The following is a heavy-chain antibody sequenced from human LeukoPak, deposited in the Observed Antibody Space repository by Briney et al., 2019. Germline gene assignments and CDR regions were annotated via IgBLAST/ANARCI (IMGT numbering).Heavy chain of an antibody. J-gene: IGHJ4*02. D-gene: IGHD5-12*01. CDR2: ISGSGGTT. Sequence: GGSLRLSCAASGFTFSSYGMSWVRQAPGKGLEWVSTISGSGGTTYYADSVKGRFTISRDNSKNTLYLHMNSLRAEDTALYYCAKDRLSSLGYSGHDSDYWGLGTLVTVSS. V-gene: IGHV3-23*01. CDR3: AKDRLSSLGYSGHDSDY. CDR1: GFTFSSYG.